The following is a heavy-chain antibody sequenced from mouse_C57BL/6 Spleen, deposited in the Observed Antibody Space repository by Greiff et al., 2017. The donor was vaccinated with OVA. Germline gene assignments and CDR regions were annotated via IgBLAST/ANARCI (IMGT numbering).Heavy chain of an antibody. CDR2: IIREDGET. J-gene: IGHJ2*01. V-gene: IGHV14-2*01. CDR3: ARKDDYICDY. CDR1: GFNIKHYY. D-gene: IGHD2-4*01. Sequence: EVQLQQSGAELVKPGASVKLSCTASGFNIKHYYMHWVKQRTEQGLEWIGRIIREDGETKYAPQLQGKATITADTSSNTAYLQLSSLTSEDTAVYYWARKDDYICDYWGQGTTLTVSS.